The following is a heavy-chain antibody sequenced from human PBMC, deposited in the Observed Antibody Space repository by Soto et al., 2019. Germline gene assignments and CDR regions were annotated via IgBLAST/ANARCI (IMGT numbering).Heavy chain of an antibody. CDR2: ISPSSSFL. CDR3: ARVGTDYGSGSPYYSDY. CDR1: GFSFRSYY. D-gene: IGHD3-10*01. Sequence: LRLSCAASGFSFRSYYLNWVRQAPGRGLEWVSSISPSSSFLSYADSVKGRFTISRDNAKSSVHLQMNSLRAEDTAVYFCARVGTDYGSGSPYYSDYWGQGTLVTVSS. V-gene: IGHV3-21*06. J-gene: IGHJ4*02.